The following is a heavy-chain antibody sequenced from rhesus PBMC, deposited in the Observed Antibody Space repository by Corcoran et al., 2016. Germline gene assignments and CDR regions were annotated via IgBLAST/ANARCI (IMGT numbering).Heavy chain of an antibody. CDR3: ARGYKWNQGLGY. Sequence: EVQLVQSGAEVKRPGESLKISCKTSGYSLTSYWISWVRQMPGKGLEWVWAIDPSDSYTRYTPSFQGQVTISADKSISTSYLQWSRLKASDTATYYCARGYKWNQGLGYWGQGVLVTVSS. J-gene: IGHJ4*01. CDR1: GYSLTSYW. V-gene: IGHV5-20*01. CDR2: IDPSDSYT. D-gene: IGHD1-26*01.